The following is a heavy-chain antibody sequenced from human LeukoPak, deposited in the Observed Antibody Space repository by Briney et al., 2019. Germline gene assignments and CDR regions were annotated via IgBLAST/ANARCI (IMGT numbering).Heavy chain of an antibody. D-gene: IGHD2-2*03. Sequence: GEPLQISCQGSGYSFTSYWIGWARPMPGKGLEWMGIIYPGDSDTRYSPSFQGQVTISADKSISTAYLQWSSLKASDTAMCYCARLDGYCSSTSCRLGDYWGQGTLVTVSS. CDR1: GYSFTSYW. CDR2: IYPGDSDT. V-gene: IGHV5-51*01. J-gene: IGHJ4*02. CDR3: ARLDGYCSSTSCRLGDY.